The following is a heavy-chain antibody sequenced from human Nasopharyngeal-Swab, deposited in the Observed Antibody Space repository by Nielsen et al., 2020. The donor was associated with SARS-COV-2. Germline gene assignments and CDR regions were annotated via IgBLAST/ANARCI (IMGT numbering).Heavy chain of an antibody. CDR3: ARGAYYGSGSYFHYYYGMDV. V-gene: IGHV1-46*01. Sequence: WVRQAPGQGLEWMGIINPSGGSTSYAQKFQGRVTMTRDTSMSTVYMELSSLRSEDTAVYYCARGAYYGSGSYFHYYYGMDVWGQGTTVTVSS. D-gene: IGHD3-10*01. J-gene: IGHJ6*02. CDR2: INPSGGST.